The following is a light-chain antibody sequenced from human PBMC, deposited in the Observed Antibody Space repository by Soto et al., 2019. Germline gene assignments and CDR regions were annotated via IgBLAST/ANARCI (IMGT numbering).Light chain of an antibody. Sequence: DIQLTQSPSFLSASVGDGVTTTCRASQGIANYFAWYQQKPGKAPKLLIYAASTLQSGVPSRFSGSGSGTEFTLTISSLQPEDFATYYCLQHNTYPPSFGGGNKVDI. CDR1: QGIANY. CDR2: AAS. J-gene: IGKJ4*01. V-gene: IGKV1-9*01. CDR3: LQHNTYPPS.